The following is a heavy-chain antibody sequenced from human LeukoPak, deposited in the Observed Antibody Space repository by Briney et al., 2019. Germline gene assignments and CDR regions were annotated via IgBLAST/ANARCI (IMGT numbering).Heavy chain of an antibody. CDR3: ARVGGSYRTFDY. V-gene: IGHV3-53*01. CDR1: GFTVSSNY. Sequence: GGSLRLSCAASGFTVSSNYMSWVRQAPGKGLEWVSVIYSGGSTYYADSVKGRFTISRDNSKDTLYLQMNSLRAEDTAVYYCARVGGSYRTFDYWGQGTLVTVSS. CDR2: IYSGGST. D-gene: IGHD1-26*01. J-gene: IGHJ4*02.